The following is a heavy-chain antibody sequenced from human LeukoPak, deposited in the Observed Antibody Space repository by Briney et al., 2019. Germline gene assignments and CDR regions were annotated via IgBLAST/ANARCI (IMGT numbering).Heavy chain of an antibody. CDR1: GFTFSYYA. D-gene: IGHD6-13*01. V-gene: IGHV3-23*01. Sequence: RTGGSLRLSCAASGFTFSYYAMSWVRQAPGKGLEWVSVISDSGGNTHYADSVRGRFTISRDNSKNTLYLQMNSLRAEDTAVYYCARDRFVWAAAGTGAFDIWGQGTMVTVSS. CDR2: ISDSGGNT. CDR3: ARDRFVWAAAGTGAFDI. J-gene: IGHJ3*02.